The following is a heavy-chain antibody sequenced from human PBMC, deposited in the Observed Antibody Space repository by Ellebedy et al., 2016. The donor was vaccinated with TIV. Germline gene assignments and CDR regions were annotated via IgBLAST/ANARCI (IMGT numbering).Heavy chain of an antibody. Sequence: PGGSLRLSCTASGFTFSIYWMTWVRQAPGKGREWVANIKQDGSEQSYVDSVKDRFTIYRDNAKNSLHLQMNGLRDEDTAVYYCARHTDYALDYWGQGALVTVSS. CDR1: GFTFSIYW. CDR2: IKQDGSEQ. D-gene: IGHD4-17*01. J-gene: IGHJ4*02. V-gene: IGHV3-7*01. CDR3: ARHTDYALDY.